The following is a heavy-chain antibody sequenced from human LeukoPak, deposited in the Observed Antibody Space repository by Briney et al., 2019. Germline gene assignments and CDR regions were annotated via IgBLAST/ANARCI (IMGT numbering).Heavy chain of an antibody. CDR1: GFTFSSYA. CDR2: ISVSGGST. CDR3: AKEAQALGDYGDY. V-gene: IGHV3-23*01. Sequence: PGGSLRLSCGASGFTFSSYAMIGVRQAPGKGLEWVSAISVSGGSTYYAASLKGRSTISRDNSKNTLYLKMNSLRAEDTAVYYCAKEAQALGDYGDYWGQGTLVTVSS. J-gene: IGHJ4*02.